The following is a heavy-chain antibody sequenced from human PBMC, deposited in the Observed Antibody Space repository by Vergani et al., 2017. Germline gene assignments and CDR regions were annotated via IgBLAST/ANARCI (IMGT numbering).Heavy chain of an antibody. Sequence: QLQLQESGPGLVKPSETLSLTCTVSGGSISSSSYYWGWIRQPPGKGLEWIGSIYYSGSTYYNPSLKSRVTISVDTSKNQFSLKLSSVTAADTAVYYCARTHCSGGSCYWFDPWGQGTLVTVSS. CDR2: IYYSGST. CDR3: ARTHCSGGSCYWFDP. CDR1: GGSISSSSYY. V-gene: IGHV4-39*01. D-gene: IGHD2-15*01. J-gene: IGHJ5*02.